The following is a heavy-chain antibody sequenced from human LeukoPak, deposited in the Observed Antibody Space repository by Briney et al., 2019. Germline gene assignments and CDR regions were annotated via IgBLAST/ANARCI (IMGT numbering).Heavy chain of an antibody. CDR2: IYPDDSNT. V-gene: IGHV5-51*01. CDR1: GYSFTNYW. D-gene: IGHD2-2*01. Sequence: GESLKISCSGSGYSFTNYWIGWVRQMPGKGLEWMGIIYPDDSNTRYSPSFQGQVTITADKSISTAYLQWSSLKASDTAMYYCARHTPVSFNYADYWGQGTLVTVSS. J-gene: IGHJ4*02. CDR3: ARHTPVSFNYADY.